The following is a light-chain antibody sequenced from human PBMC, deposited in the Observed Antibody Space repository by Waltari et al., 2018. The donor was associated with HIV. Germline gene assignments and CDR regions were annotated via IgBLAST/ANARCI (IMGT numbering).Light chain of an antibody. V-gene: IGLV2-14*02. CDR1: SSDVGSYNL. J-gene: IGLJ1*01. Sequence: QSALTQPASVSGSPGQSITISCTGTSSDVGSYNLVSWYQQHPGKAPKLMIYDVSNRPSGVSNRFSASKSGNTASLTISGLQADDEADYYCTSYTSSGTYVFGTGTKVTVL. CDR2: DVS. CDR3: TSYTSSGTYV.